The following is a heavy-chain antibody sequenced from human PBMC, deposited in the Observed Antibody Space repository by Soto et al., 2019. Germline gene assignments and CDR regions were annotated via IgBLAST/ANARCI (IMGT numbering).Heavy chain of an antibody. CDR3: AKDGIRKDDY. V-gene: IGHV3-23*01. CDR2: ISDSGTNT. J-gene: IGHJ4*02. Sequence: EVHLLESGGGFIHSGGSLRLSCAASGFSIGNYAMSWVRQAPGKGLEWVSSISDSGTNTFYADSVKGRFAISRDKSKNTVYMQMNNLRAEDTALYYCAKDGIRKDDYWGQGTLVTVSS. CDR1: GFSIGNYA.